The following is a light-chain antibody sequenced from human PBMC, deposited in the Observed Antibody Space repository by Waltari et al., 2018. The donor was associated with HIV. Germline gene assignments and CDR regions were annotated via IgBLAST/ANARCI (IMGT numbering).Light chain of an antibody. CDR1: STDYSFYPH. CDR2: DID. CDR3: ASNRLDSTLV. J-gene: IGLJ2*01. Sequence: QSALTQPASLSGFPGPTINISCTGISTDYSFYPHFSWYQQHPGSVPRLIIYDIDSRPSGISDHFSGSRSGDSASLTISGLQSGDEAHYFCASNRLDSTLVFGGGTKLTIL. V-gene: IGLV2-14*03.